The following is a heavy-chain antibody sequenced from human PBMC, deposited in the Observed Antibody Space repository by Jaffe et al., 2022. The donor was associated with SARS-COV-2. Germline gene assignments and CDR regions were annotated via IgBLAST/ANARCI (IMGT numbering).Heavy chain of an antibody. V-gene: IGHV3-30-3*01. Sequence: QVQLVESGGGVVQPGRSLRLSCAASGFTFSSYAMHWVRQAPGKGLEWVAVISYDGSNKYYADSVKGRFTISRDNSKNTLYLQMNSLRAEDTAVYYCARDEYDYVWGSSQGWDFDYWGQGTLVTVSS. J-gene: IGHJ4*02. CDR2: ISYDGSNK. CDR3: ARDEYDYVWGSSQGWDFDY. D-gene: IGHD3-16*01. CDR1: GFTFSSYA.